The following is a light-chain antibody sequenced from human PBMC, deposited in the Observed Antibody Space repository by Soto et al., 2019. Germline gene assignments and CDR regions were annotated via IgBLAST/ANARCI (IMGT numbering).Light chain of an antibody. CDR3: QHDNSYVT. CDR2: DAS. Sequence: DIQMTQSPTTLSASVGDRVTITCRASQSINTWLAWYQQKSGKAPKLLIYDASSLESGVPPRFSGSGSGTEFTLTISSLQPDDFGTYYRQHDNSYVTFAQGTKVDIK. V-gene: IGKV1-5*01. J-gene: IGKJ1*01. CDR1: QSINTW.